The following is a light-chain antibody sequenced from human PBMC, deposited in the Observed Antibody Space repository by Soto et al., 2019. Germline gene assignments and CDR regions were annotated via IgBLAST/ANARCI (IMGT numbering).Light chain of an antibody. Sequence: QSVLTQSPSVSAAPGQKVTISCSGSSSNIENNYVSWYQQLPGTAPKLLIYDSDRRPSEIPDRFSGSKSGTSATLGITGLQNGDEADYYCGAWDSSLNVVLFGGGTKLTVL. CDR2: DSD. CDR3: GAWDSSLNVVL. CDR1: SSNIENNY. J-gene: IGLJ2*01. V-gene: IGLV1-51*01.